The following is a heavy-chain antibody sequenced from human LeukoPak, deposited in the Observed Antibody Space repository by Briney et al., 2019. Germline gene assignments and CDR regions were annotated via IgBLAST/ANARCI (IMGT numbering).Heavy chain of an antibody. J-gene: IGHJ4*02. Sequence: GESLRLSCAASGFTFSSYAMNWVRQAPGKGLEWVSSTRSSGVDTYYAESVEGRFTISRDNSKNTLYLQMNSLRVEDTAIYYCAKGVNSGSYYYFDYWGQGTLATVSS. CDR1: GFTFSSYA. D-gene: IGHD1-26*01. V-gene: IGHV3-23*01. CDR2: TRSSGVDT. CDR3: AKGVNSGSYYYFDY.